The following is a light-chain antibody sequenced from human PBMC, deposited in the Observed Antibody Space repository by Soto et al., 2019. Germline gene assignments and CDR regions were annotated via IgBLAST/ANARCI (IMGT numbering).Light chain of an antibody. Sequence: EIVLTQSPATLSLSPGERATLSCRASQSVSIYLAWYQQKPGQAPRLLIYDASNRATGIPARFSGSGSGTDFPLPIRSLEPEDFAVYYCQPPSPCPWTVCQGTKVEIK. J-gene: IGKJ1*01. CDR1: QSVSIY. CDR2: DAS. V-gene: IGKV3-11*01. CDR3: QPPSPCPWT.